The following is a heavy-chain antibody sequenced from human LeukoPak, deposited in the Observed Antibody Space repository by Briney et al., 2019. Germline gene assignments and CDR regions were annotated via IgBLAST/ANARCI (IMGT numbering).Heavy chain of an antibody. CDR1: GFTFSSYA. V-gene: IGHV3-23*01. D-gene: IGHD3-3*01. CDR3: AKIPQVGIFAVPNFDY. CDR2: ISGSGDNT. Sequence: PGGSLRLSRVASGFTFSSYAINWVRQAPGRGLEWVSIISGSGDNTNYADSVKGRFTISRDNSKNTLYLQMNSLRAEDTAVYYCAKIPQVGIFAVPNFDYWGQGTLVTVSS. J-gene: IGHJ4*02.